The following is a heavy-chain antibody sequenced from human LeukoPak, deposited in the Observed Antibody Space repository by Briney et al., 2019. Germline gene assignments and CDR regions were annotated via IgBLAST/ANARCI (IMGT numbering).Heavy chain of an antibody. V-gene: IGHV3-48*01. CDR1: GFTFSSYS. J-gene: IGHJ4*02. Sequence: VSLRLSCAASGFTFSSYSMNWVRQAPGKGLEWVSYISSSSSTIYYADSVKGRFTISRDNAKNSLYLQMNSLRAEDTAVYYCARVGGIAARRHLDHWGQGTLVTVSS. CDR3: ARVGGIAARRHLDH. D-gene: IGHD6-6*01. CDR2: ISSSSSTI.